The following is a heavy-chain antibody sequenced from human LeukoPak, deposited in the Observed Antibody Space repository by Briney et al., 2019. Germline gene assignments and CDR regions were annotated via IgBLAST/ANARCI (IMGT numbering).Heavy chain of an antibody. V-gene: IGHV4-39*01. Sequence: SETLSLTCTVSGGSIRSSYYYWGWIRQPPGKGLEWIGSIYDSGSTYYNPSLKSRVTISVDTSRNQFSLKLSSVTAADTAVYYCASLAVAGLSEGYWGQGTLVIVSS. D-gene: IGHD6-19*01. J-gene: IGHJ4*02. CDR3: ASLAVAGLSEGY. CDR1: GGSIRSSYYY. CDR2: IYDSGST.